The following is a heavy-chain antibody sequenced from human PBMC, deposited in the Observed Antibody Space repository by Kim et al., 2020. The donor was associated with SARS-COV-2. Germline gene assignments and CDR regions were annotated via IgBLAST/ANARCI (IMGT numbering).Heavy chain of an antibody. Sequence: GGSLRLSCAASGFNFRNYAMSWVRQVPGKGLEWVLGISSSGRSTYYADSVKGRFTISRDNSNSTLYVQMDSLRVEDTAVYYCARALRDCSGGRCFFKWFDPWGPGTLVTVSS. V-gene: IGHV3-23*01. J-gene: IGHJ5*02. CDR1: GFNFRNYA. CDR3: ARALRDCSGGRCFFKWFDP. CDR2: ISSSGRST. D-gene: IGHD2-15*01.